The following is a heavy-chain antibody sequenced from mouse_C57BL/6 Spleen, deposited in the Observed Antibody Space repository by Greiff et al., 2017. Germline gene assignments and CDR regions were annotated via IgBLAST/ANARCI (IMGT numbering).Heavy chain of an antibody. Sequence: VQLQQSGTVLARPGASVKMSCKTSGYTFTSYWMHWVKQRPGQGLEWIGAIYPGNSDTSYNQKFKGKAKLTAVTSASTAYMALSSLTNEESAVYYCTKKGETYYDYDAFAYWGQGTLVTVAA. D-gene: IGHD2-4*01. J-gene: IGHJ3*01. CDR3: TKKGETYYDYDAFAY. CDR2: IYPGNSDT. V-gene: IGHV1-5*01. CDR1: GYTFTSYW.